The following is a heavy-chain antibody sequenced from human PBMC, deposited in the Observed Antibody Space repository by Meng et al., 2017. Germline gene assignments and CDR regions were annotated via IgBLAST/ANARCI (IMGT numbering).Heavy chain of an antibody. D-gene: IGHD5-24*01. J-gene: IGHJ5*02. CDR2: NYSGGNT. Sequence: GESLKISCAASGFTVSSNYMSSLRQPPGKGLEWVPVNYSGGNTYYADSVKGRFTIPRDNSKNTLYLQMTSLSAEDTAVYYCARESREGYNSSWGQGTLVTVSS. CDR1: GFTVSSNY. CDR3: ARESREGYNSS. V-gene: IGHV3-66*02.